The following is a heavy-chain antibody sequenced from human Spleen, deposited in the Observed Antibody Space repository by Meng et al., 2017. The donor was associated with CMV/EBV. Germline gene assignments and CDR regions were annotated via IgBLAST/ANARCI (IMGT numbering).Heavy chain of an antibody. V-gene: IGHV1-69*12. CDR1: GGTLSSYV. J-gene: IGHJ4*02. CDR3: ARLSYGSGIKYDY. CDR2: IIPIFGTA. Sequence: QVQLVQFVCEGKKPGFSVKVSWNVFGGTLSSYVISWVRRAPGQGLEWMGGIIPIFGTANYAKKFEGRVMITADESTSTAYMELSSLRSEDTAVYYCARLSYGSGIKYDYWGQGTLVTVSS. D-gene: IGHD3-10*01.